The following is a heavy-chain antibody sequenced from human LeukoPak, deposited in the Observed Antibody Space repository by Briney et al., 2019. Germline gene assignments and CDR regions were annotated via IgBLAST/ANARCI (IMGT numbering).Heavy chain of an antibody. CDR3: AKLSPDVLRFLEWLHFDY. V-gene: IGHV3-23*01. Sequence: GGSLRLSCAASGFTFSSYNMNWVRQAPGKGLEWVSAISGSGGSTYYADSVKGRFTISRDNSKNTLYLQMNSLRAEDTAVYYCAKLSPDVLRFLEWLHFDYWGQGTLVTVSS. D-gene: IGHD3-3*01. CDR1: GFTFSSYN. CDR2: ISGSGGST. J-gene: IGHJ4*02.